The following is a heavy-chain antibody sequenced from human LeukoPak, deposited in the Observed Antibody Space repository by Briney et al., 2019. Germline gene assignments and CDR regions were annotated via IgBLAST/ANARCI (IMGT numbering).Heavy chain of an antibody. CDR3: ARNHYYDSSALGY. V-gene: IGHV4-61*08. CDR1: GGSISSGDYY. CDR2: IYYTGRT. J-gene: IGHJ4*02. D-gene: IGHD3-22*01. Sequence: SETLSLTCTVSGGSISSGDYYWSWIRQPPGKGLEWIGYIYYTGRTNYNPSLKSRVTISVDTSKNQFSLKLSSVTAADTAVYYCARNHYYDSSALGYWGQGTLVTVSS.